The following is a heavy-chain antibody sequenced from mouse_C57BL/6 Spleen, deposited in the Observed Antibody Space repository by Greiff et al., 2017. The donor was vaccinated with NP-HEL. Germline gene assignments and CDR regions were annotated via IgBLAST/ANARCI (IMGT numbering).Heavy chain of an antibody. CDR3: ARSYYYGGYFDV. CDR2: IYPGDGDT. CDR1: GYAFSSSW. J-gene: IGHJ1*03. Sequence: VQLQQSGPELVKPVASVKISCKASGYAFSSSWMNWVKQRPGKGLEWIGRIYPGDGDTNYNGKFKGKATLTADKSSSTAYMQLSSLTSEDSAVYFCARSYYYGGYFDVWGTGTTVTVSS. V-gene: IGHV1-82*01. D-gene: IGHD1-1*01.